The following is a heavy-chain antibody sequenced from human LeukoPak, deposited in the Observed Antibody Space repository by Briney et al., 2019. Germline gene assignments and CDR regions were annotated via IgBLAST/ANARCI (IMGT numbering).Heavy chain of an antibody. CDR1: GFTFDDYA. CDR2: ISWNSGSI. CDR3: AKDIHGDHFAASNWFDP. Sequence: GGSLRLSCAASGFTFDDYAMHWVRQAPGKGLEWVSGISWNSGSIGYADSVKGRFTISRDNAKNSLYLQMNSLRAEDTALYYCAKDIHGDHFAASNWFDPWGQGTLVTVSS. V-gene: IGHV3-9*01. D-gene: IGHD4-17*01. J-gene: IGHJ5*02.